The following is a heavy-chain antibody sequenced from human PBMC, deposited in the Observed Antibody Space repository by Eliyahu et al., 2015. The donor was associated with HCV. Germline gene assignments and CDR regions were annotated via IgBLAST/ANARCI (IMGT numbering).Heavy chain of an antibody. D-gene: IGHD6-13*01. CDR3: VHRRIASSGTGFFDS. CDR2: IFWNDDK. V-gene: IGHV2-5*01. Sequence: QITLKESGPSLLKPTQTLTLTCTVSGFSLSTPGXGVGWVRQPPGKALDWLALIFWNDDKRFQSSLTNRLTITXDTSTNQVVLTLTNVDPVDTATYYCVHRRIASSGTGFFDSWGLGTLVTVSS. J-gene: IGHJ4*02. CDR1: GFSLSTPGXG.